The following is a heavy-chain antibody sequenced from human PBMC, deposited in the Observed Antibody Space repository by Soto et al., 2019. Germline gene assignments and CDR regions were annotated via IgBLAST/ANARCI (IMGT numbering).Heavy chain of an antibody. CDR3: AKDMVRGVNYYYYGMDV. D-gene: IGHD3-10*01. CDR2: ISYDGSNK. J-gene: IGHJ6*02. CDR1: GFTFSSYG. V-gene: IGHV3-30*18. Sequence: GGSLRLSCAASGFTFSSYGMHWVRQAPGKGLEWVAVISYDGSNKYYADSVKGRFTISRDNSKNTLYLQMNSLRAEDTAVYYCAKDMVRGVNYYYYGMDVWGQGTTVTVSS.